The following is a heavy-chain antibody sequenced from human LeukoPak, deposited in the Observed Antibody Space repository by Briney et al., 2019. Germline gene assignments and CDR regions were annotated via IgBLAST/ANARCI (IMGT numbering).Heavy chain of an antibody. V-gene: IGHV4-39*01. Sequence: SETLSLTCPVSGGSITTSSYYWGWVRQPPGKGLEWIGCTSPSGTTFYSPSLRSRVSISVDTSNSQFSLKLSSMTATDTAVYYCAKTTRASIRSAFDIWGQGTLVTVSS. D-gene: IGHD1-7*01. CDR3: AKTTRASIRSAFDI. CDR1: GGSITTSSYY. CDR2: TSPSGTT. J-gene: IGHJ3*02.